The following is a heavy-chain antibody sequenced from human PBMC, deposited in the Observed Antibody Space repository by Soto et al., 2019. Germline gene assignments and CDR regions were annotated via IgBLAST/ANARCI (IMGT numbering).Heavy chain of an antibody. V-gene: IGHV4-59*01. CDR3: AIIAPSITIFGVASDAFDI. D-gene: IGHD3-3*01. CDR2: FYHSGNS. Sequence: NPSETLSLTCSVSGGSIRSYYWSWIRQSPEKGLEWIGYFYHSGNSNYNPSLKSRVTISVDTSKNQLSLSLRSVTAADTAVYFCAIIAPSITIFGVASDAFDIWGQGTMVTVSS. J-gene: IGHJ3*02. CDR1: GGSIRSYY.